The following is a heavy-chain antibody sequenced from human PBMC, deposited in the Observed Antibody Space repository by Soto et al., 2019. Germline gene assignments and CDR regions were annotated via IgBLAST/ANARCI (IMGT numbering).Heavy chain of an antibody. J-gene: IGHJ4*02. CDR1: GFAFTDYY. V-gene: IGHV3-11*01. D-gene: IGHD4-4*01. CDR2: ISTSGNTV. CDR3: ARSVHLPSNYADY. Sequence: VQLLESGGGLVQPGGSLRLSCAASGFAFTDYYMSWIRQAPGKGLEWVSYISTSGNTVNYADSVKGRFTISRDNAENSLYLQLSSLRVEDTAVYYCARSVHLPSNYADYWGQGTLVTVSS.